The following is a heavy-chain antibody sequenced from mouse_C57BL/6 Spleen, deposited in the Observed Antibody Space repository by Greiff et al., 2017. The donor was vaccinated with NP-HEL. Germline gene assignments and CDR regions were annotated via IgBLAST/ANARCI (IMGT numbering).Heavy chain of an antibody. D-gene: IGHD2-3*01. CDR1: GFSFNTYA. V-gene: IGHV10-1*01. CDR3: VREGIYDGYPAWFAY. CDR2: IRSKSNNYAT. J-gene: IGHJ3*01. Sequence: EVQLVESGGGLVQPKGSLKLSCAASGFSFNTYAMNWVRQAPGKGLEWVARIRSKSNNYATYYADSVKDRFTISRDDSESMLYLQMNNLKTEDTAMYYCVREGIYDGYPAWFAYWGQGTLVTVSA.